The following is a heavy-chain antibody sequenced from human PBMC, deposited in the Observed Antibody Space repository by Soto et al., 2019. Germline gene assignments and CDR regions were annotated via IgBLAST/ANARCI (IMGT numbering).Heavy chain of an antibody. V-gene: IGHV1-2*04. D-gene: IGHD3-9*01. CDR3: ARDSAGYDILTVYPYYYYGMDV. Sequence: ASVKVSCKASGYTFTGYYMHWVRQAPGQGLEWMGWINPNSGGTNYAQKFQGWVTMTRDTSISTAYMELSRLRSDDTAVYYCARDSAGYDILTVYPYYYYGMDVWGQGTTVTVSS. CDR2: INPNSGGT. CDR1: GYTFTGYY. J-gene: IGHJ6*02.